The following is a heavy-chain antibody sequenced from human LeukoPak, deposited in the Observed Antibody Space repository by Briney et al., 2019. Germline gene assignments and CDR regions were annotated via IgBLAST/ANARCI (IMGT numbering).Heavy chain of an antibody. CDR2: INSDGSST. CDR3: ARDPPYYDFWSGYPSLLYGMDV. Sequence: GGSLRLSCAASGFTFSSYWMHWVRHAPGKGLVWVSRINSDGSSTSYADSVKGRFTISRDNAKNTLYLQMNSLRAEDTAVYYCARDPPYYDFWSGYPSLLYGMDVWGQGTTVTVSS. CDR1: GFTFSSYW. J-gene: IGHJ6*02. D-gene: IGHD3-3*01. V-gene: IGHV3-74*01.